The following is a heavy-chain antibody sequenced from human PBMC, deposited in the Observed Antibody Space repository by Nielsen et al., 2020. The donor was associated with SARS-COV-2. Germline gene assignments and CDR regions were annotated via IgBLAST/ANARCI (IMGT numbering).Heavy chain of an antibody. CDR1: GFTFSSYW. V-gene: IGHV3-7*03. D-gene: IGHD3-3*01. Sequence: GGSLRLSCAASGFTFSSYWMSWVRQAPGKGLEWVANIKQDGSEKYYVDSVKGRFTISRDNAKNSLYLQMNSLRAEDTAVYYCARDYSFLSWSGYYYFDYWGQRTLVTVSS. CDR3: ARDYSFLSWSGYYYFDY. J-gene: IGHJ4*02. CDR2: IKQDGSEK.